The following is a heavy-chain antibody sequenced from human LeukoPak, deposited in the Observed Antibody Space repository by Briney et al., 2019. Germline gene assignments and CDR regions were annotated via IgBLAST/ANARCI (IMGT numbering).Heavy chain of an antibody. CDR3: AGVYQSGYYMDV. J-gene: IGHJ6*03. D-gene: IGHD1-14*01. CDR2: IIPIFGTA. Sequence: ASVKVSCKASGGTFSSYAISWVRQAPGQGLEWMGGIIPIFGTANYAQKFQGRVAITADESTSTAYMELSSLRSEDTAVYYCAGVYQSGYYMDVWGKGTTVTVSS. V-gene: IGHV1-69*01. CDR1: GGTFSSYA.